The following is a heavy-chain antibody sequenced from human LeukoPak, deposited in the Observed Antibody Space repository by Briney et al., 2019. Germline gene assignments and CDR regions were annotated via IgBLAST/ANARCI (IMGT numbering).Heavy chain of an antibody. CDR2: IYSSGST. J-gene: IGHJ3*02. CDR1: GDSISSGDYY. V-gene: IGHV4-61*02. Sequence: PSETLSLTCTVSGDSISSGDYYWSWIRQPAGKGLEWIGRIYSSGSTDYNPSLKSRVSMSVDTSKNEFSLKLSSVTAADTALYYCARGYKPASGKDGAFDIWGQGTMVTVSS. D-gene: IGHD6-13*01. CDR3: ARGYKPASGKDGAFDI.